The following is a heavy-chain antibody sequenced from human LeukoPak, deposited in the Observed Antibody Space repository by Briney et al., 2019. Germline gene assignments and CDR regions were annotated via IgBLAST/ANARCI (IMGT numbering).Heavy chain of an antibody. J-gene: IGHJ6*03. D-gene: IGHD3-3*01. CDR3: AKDKWSYYDFWSGYYTYYYYYKDV. V-gene: IGHV3-9*01. Sequence: GGSLRLSCAASGFTFDDYAMHWVRQAPGKGLEWVSGISWNSGSIGYADSVKGRFTISRDNAKNSLYLQMNSLRAEDTALYYCAKDKWSYYDFWSGYYTYYYYYKDVWGKGTTVTVSS. CDR1: GFTFDDYA. CDR2: ISWNSGSI.